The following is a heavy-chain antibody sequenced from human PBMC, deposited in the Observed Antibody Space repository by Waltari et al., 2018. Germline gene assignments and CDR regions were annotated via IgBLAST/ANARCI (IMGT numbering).Heavy chain of an antibody. V-gene: IGHV3-33*01. CDR1: GFTFSSYG. D-gene: IGHD3-22*01. Sequence: QVQLVESGGGVVQPGRSLRLSCAASGFTFSSYGMHWVRQAPGKGLEWVAVIGYDGSNKYYADSVKGRFTISRDNSKNTLYLQMNSLRAEDTAVYYCARDHRGYDSSGPIDYWGQGTLVTVSS. CDR3: ARDHRGYDSSGPIDY. J-gene: IGHJ4*02. CDR2: IGYDGSNK.